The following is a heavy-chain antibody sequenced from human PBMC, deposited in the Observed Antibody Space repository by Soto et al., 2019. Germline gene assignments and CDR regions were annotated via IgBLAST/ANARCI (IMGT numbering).Heavy chain of an antibody. CDR1: GYSFTSYW. Sequence: PGESLKISCKGSGYSFTSYWSSWVRQMPGKGLEWMGRIDPSDSYTNYSPSFQGHVTISADKSISTAYLQWSSLKASDTAMYYCARFGYCSSTSCSYYYYGMDVWGQGTTVTVSS. D-gene: IGHD2-2*01. CDR2: IDPSDSYT. J-gene: IGHJ6*02. CDR3: ARFGYCSSTSCSYYYYGMDV. V-gene: IGHV5-10-1*01.